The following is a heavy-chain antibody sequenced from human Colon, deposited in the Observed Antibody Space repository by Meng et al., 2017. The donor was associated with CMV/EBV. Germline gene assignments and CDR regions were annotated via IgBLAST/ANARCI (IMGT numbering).Heavy chain of an antibody. CDR3: ASPRYYSSSSFDFDY. D-gene: IGHD6-6*01. J-gene: IGHJ4*02. V-gene: IGHV3-48*03. CDR2: ISSSGSTI. CDR1: GFTFSSYE. Sequence: GGSLRLSCAASGFTFSSYEMNWVRQAPGKGLEWVSSISSSGSTIYYADSVKGRFTISRDNAKNSLYLQMNSLRAEDTAVYYCASPRYYSSSSFDFDYWGQGTLVTVSS.